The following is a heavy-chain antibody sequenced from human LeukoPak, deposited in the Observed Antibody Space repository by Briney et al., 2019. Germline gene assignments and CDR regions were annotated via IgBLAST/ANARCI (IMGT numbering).Heavy chain of an antibody. Sequence: GGSLRLSCAASGFTFSNAWMSWVRQAPGKGLEWVGRIRSKTDGGTTDYAAPVKGRFTISRDDSKNTLYLQMNSLKTEDTAVYYCTTEILGYCSGDSCYSGVYWGQGTLVTVSS. D-gene: IGHD2-15*01. CDR1: GFTFSNAW. CDR3: TTEILGYCSGDSCYSGVY. CDR2: IRSKTDGGTT. V-gene: IGHV3-15*01. J-gene: IGHJ4*02.